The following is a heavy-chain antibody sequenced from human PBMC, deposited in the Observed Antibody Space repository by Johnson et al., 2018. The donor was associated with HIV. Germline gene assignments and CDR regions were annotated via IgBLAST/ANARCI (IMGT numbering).Heavy chain of an antibody. J-gene: IGHJ3*01. V-gene: IGHV3-64*07. CDR3: AIPYYYETGAYH. Sequence: EVQLVESGGGLVQPVGSLRLSCAGSGFTFSIYAMHWVRQAPGKGLEYFSAISSNGCSTYYADSVKDRFIISRDNSKNTLYLQMGSLRPEDMAVYYCAIPYYYETGAYHWGQGTIVTVSS. D-gene: IGHD3-22*01. CDR1: GFTFSIYA. CDR2: ISSNGCST.